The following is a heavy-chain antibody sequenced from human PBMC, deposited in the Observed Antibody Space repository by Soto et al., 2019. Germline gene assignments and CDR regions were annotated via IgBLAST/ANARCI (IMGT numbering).Heavy chain of an antibody. Sequence: QVQLVQSGSEVKKPGSSVRVSCKTSGDTFSIYTISWVRQAPGQGLEWMGRVLPFLDITSYSQRFQGRVTIAAXRXPTTAYMDLSSLTSEDTAVYYCARDRDNSNWPNFDSWGQGTLVTVSS. CDR1: GDTFSIYT. V-gene: IGHV1-69*02. CDR2: VLPFLDIT. D-gene: IGHD6-13*01. J-gene: IGHJ4*02. CDR3: ARDRDNSNWPNFDS.